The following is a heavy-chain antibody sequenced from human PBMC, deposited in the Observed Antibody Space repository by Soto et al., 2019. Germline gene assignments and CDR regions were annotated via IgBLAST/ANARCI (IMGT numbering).Heavy chain of an antibody. V-gene: IGHV4-39*07. CDR1: GGSISSSSYY. D-gene: IGHD6-19*01. CDR3: ARDRGSGWYSVFDY. J-gene: IGHJ4*02. Sequence: SETLSLTCTVSGGSISSSSYYWGWIRQPPGKGLEWIGSIYYSGSTYYNPSLKSRVTISVDTSKNQFSLKLSSVTAADTAVYYCARDRGSGWYSVFDYWGQGTLVTVSS. CDR2: IYYSGST.